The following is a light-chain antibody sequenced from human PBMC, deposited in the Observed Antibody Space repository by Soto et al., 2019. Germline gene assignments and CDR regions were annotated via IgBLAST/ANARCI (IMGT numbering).Light chain of an antibody. V-gene: IGLV2-14*01. CDR3: CSYTTSSTYV. CDR1: SSDVGAYNY. J-gene: IGLJ1*01. CDR2: DVS. Sequence: QSVLTQPASVSVSPGQSVTISCTGTSSDVGAYNYVSWFQQHPGKAPKLMIYDVSNRPSGVSNRFSGSKSGNTASLTISGLQAEDEADYYCCSYTTSSTYVFGIGTKVTVL.